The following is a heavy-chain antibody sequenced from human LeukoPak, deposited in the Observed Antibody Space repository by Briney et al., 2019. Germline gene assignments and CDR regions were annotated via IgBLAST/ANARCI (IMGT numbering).Heavy chain of an antibody. CDR3: ARGSPWRIAAAGSGAFDI. CDR1: GGTFSSYT. V-gene: IGHV1-69*02. J-gene: IGHJ3*02. CDR2: IIPILGIA. D-gene: IGHD6-13*01. Sequence: SVKVSCKASGGTFSSYTISWVRQAPGQGLEWMGRIIPILGIANYAQKFQGRVTITADKSTSTAYMELSSLRSEDTAVYYCARGSPWRIAAAGSGAFDIWGQGTMVTVSS.